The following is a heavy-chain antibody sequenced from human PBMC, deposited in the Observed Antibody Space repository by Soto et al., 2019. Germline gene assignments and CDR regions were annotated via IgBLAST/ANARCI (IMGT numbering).Heavy chain of an antibody. J-gene: IGHJ4*02. CDR2: IKQDGSEK. CDR1: GFTFSSYW. D-gene: IGHD6-19*01. CDR3: ARDREQWLKTGYFDY. Sequence: GGSLRLSCAASGFTFSSYWMSWVRQAPGKGLEWVANIKQDGSEKYYVDSVKGRFTISRDNAKNSLYLQMNSLRAEDTAVYYCARDREQWLKTGYFDYWGQGTLVTVSS. V-gene: IGHV3-7*01.